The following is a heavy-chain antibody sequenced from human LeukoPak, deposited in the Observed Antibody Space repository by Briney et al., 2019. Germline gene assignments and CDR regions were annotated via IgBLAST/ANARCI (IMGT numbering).Heavy chain of an antibody. CDR2: ISSSSSSI. D-gene: IGHD5-12*01. Sequence: TGGSLRLSCAASGFTFSNYNMHWVRQAPGKGLEWVSYISSSSSSIHYADSVKGRFTISRDNSKNTLYLQMNSLRAEDTAVYYCARGPSGYHNTGGQGTLVTVSS. CDR1: GFTFSNYN. J-gene: IGHJ4*02. CDR3: ARGPSGYHNT. V-gene: IGHV3-48*01.